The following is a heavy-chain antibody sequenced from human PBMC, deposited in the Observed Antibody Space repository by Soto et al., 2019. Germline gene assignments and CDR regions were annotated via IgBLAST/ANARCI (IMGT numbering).Heavy chain of an antibody. CDR3: ATEIRGSGYGRHAFDI. CDR1: GYTLTELS. CDR2: FDPEDGET. D-gene: IGHD5-12*01. Sequence: ASVKVSCKVSGYTLTELSMHWVRQAPGKGLEWMGGFDPEDGETIYAQKFQGRVTMTEDTSTDTAYMELSSLRSEDTAVYYCATEIRGSGYGRHAFDIWGKGTMVTVS. J-gene: IGHJ3*02. V-gene: IGHV1-24*01.